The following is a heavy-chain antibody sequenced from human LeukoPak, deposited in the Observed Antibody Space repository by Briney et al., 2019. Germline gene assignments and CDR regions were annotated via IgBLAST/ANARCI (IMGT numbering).Heavy chain of an antibody. CDR3: ARDLGGYDPFDY. Sequence: PSETLSLTCAVSGGSISSYYWSWIRQPPGKGLEWIGYIYYSGSTNYNPSLKSRVTISVDTSKNQFSLKLSSVTAADTAAYYCARDLGGYDPFDYWGQGTLVTVSS. V-gene: IGHV4-59*01. J-gene: IGHJ4*02. CDR2: IYYSGST. CDR1: GGSISSYY. D-gene: IGHD5-12*01.